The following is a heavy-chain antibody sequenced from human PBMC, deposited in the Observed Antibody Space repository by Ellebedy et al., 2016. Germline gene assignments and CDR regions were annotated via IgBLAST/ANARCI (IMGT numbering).Heavy chain of an antibody. CDR1: GFTFSIYW. J-gene: IGHJ5*02. V-gene: IGHV3-7*01. CDR2: IKQDGSDK. Sequence: GESLKISCAASGFTFSIYWMSWVRQAPGKGLEWVANIKQDGSDKYFVDSVKGRFTISRDNAKNSLYLQINSLRAEDTAVYCCAREHGGWFDPWGQGTLVTVSS. CDR3: AREHGGWFDP.